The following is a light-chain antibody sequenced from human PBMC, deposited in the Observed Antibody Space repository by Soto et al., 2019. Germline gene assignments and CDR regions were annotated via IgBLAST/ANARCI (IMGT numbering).Light chain of an antibody. J-gene: IGKJ5*01. CDR1: VGLVHSSGKTY. V-gene: IGKV2-30*02. CDR3: FQGTHWPT. CDR2: EVS. Sequence: DVVLTQSPLSLPVTLGQPASISCRSSVGLVHSSGKTYLSWFHQKPGQSPRRLIYEVSARDSGVPDRISGSGSGTDFTLKISRVEAEDVGVYYGFQGTHWPTFGQGTRLETK.